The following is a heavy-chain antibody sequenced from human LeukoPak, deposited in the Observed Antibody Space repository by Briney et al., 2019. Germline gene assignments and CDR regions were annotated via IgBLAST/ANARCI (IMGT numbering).Heavy chain of an antibody. CDR1: GFTFSSYA. CDR2: ISGSGGRA. Sequence: GGSLRLSCAASGFTFSSYAMSWVRQAPGKGLEWVSAISGSGGRAYYADSVKGRFTISRDNSKKTLYLQMNSLRAEDTAVYYCAKRRATGVAGYIDYWGQGTLVTVSS. CDR3: AKRRATGVAGYIDY. J-gene: IGHJ4*02. V-gene: IGHV3-23*01. D-gene: IGHD6-19*01.